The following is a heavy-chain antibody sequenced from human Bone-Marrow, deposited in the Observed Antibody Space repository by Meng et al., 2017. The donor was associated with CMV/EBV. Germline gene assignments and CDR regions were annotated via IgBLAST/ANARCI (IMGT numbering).Heavy chain of an antibody. Sequence: SETLSLTCTVSGGSISSYYWSWIRQPPGKGLEWIGYIYYSGSTNYNPSLKSRVTISVDTSKNQFSLKLSSVTAADTAVYYCARGTTGYSSSWLYYYGMDVWGQGPTVTGSS. J-gene: IGHJ6*02. CDR1: GGSISSYY. D-gene: IGHD6-13*01. CDR2: IYYSGST. CDR3: ARGTTGYSSSWLYYYGMDV. V-gene: IGHV4-59*01.